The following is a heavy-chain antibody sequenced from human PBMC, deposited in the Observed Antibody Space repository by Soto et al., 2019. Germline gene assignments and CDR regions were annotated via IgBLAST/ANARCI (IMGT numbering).Heavy chain of an antibody. J-gene: IGHJ4*02. CDR3: AREPATAKPEGVDF. CDR2: INPNHGGT. D-gene: IGHD1-1*01. CDR1: GYTFSDYY. V-gene: IGHV1-2*02. Sequence: ASVKVSCKASGYTFSDYYIHWVRQAPGQGLEWMGWINPNHGGTNYAPKFQGGVTMTRDTSITTAYMELSRLRSGDTAVYYCAREPATAKPEGVDFWGQGTLVTVSS.